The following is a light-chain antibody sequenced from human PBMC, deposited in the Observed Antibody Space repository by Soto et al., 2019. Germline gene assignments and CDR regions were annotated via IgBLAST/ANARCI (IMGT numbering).Light chain of an antibody. V-gene: IGLV2-23*01. J-gene: IGLJ1*01. CDR3: CSYAGSSTYV. CDR1: SSDVGRYNI. Sequence: QSALTQPASVPGSPGQSITISCTGTSSDVGRYNIVSWYQQHPGKAPKLMIYEGSKRPSGVSDRFSGSKSGNTASLTISGLQAEDEADYYCCSYAGSSTYVFGTGTKLTVL. CDR2: EGS.